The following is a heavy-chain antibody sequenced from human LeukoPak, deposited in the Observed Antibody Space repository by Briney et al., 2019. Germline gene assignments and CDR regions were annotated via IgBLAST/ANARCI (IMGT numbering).Heavy chain of an antibody. D-gene: IGHD6-19*01. Sequence: SETLSLTCTVSGGSISSSSYYWGWIRQPPGRGLEWIGNIYYSGSTYYNPSLKSRVTVSVDTSKNQFSLKLSSVTAADTAVYYCAREMRRGIAVAGIGYWGQGTLVTVSS. CDR3: AREMRRGIAVAGIGY. V-gene: IGHV4-39*02. CDR2: IYYSGST. J-gene: IGHJ4*02. CDR1: GGSISSSSYY.